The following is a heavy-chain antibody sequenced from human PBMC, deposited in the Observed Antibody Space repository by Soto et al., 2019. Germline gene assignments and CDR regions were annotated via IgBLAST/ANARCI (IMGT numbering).Heavy chain of an antibody. CDR1: GFPLSTSGVG. D-gene: IGHD1-20*01. J-gene: IGHJ4*02. CDR2: IYWNDDK. V-gene: IGHV2-5*01. CDR3: AHSNPITGTPVFDY. Sequence: SGPTLVNPTQTLTLTCTFSGFPLSTSGVGXGWIRQPPGKALEWLALIYWNDDKRYSPSLKSRLTITKDTSKNQVVLTMTNMDPVDTATYYCAHSNPITGTPVFDYWGQGTLVTVSS.